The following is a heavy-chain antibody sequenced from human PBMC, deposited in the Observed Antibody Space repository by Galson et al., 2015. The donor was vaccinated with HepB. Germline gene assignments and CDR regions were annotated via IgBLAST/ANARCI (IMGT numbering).Heavy chain of an antibody. D-gene: IGHD3-16*01. CDR2: LSVNGDIS. J-gene: IGHJ4*02. Sequence: SLRLSCAASGFTFTRYTMGWVRQAPGKGLKWVSSLSVNGDISYYEDSVKGRFTISRDNSKKMVYLQMNGLRAEDTAVYYCGKVAILGATPHYFDYLGQGTLVTVSS. CDR1: GFTFTRYT. V-gene: IGHV3-23*01. CDR3: GKVAILGATPHYFDY.